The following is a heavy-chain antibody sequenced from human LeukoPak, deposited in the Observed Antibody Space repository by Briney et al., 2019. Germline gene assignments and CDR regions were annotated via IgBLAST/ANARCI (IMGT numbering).Heavy chain of an antibody. V-gene: IGHV3-7*04. CDR3: ARGDFWSGDYTDAFDV. Sequence: PGGSLRLSCAASGFTFSNYWMSWVRQAPGKGLEWVANIQPDGSEKYYVDSVKGRFSISRDNVRNSLYLQMNSLRAGDSALYYCARGDFWSGDYTDAFDVWGQGTMVTVSS. CDR2: IQPDGSEK. CDR1: GFTFSNYW. J-gene: IGHJ3*01. D-gene: IGHD3-3*01.